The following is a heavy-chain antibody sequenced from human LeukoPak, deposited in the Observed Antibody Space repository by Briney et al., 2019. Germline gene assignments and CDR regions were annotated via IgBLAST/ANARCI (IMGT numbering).Heavy chain of an antibody. Sequence: ASVKVSCKASGYTFGSFGISWVRQAPGQGLEWMGWISAYSGHTNYAQNLQGRVTLTTDTSTTTVYMELSSLRSDDTAVYYCARDQVVGATAGTFDYWGQGALVTVSS. V-gene: IGHV1-18*01. CDR3: ARDQVVGATAGTFDY. CDR1: GYTFGSFG. J-gene: IGHJ4*02. D-gene: IGHD1-26*01. CDR2: ISAYSGHT.